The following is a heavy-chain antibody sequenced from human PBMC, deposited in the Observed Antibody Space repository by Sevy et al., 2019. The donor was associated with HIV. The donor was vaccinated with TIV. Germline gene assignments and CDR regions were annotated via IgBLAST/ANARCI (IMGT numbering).Heavy chain of an antibody. D-gene: IGHD6-6*01. V-gene: IGHV3-30*18. CDR1: GFIFSTYG. CDR2: ISFDGSKK. CDR3: AKDPSLLLVIDY. Sequence: GGSLRLSCAASGFIFSTYGMHWVRQAPGKGLEWVALISFDGSKKYYADSVKGRFTISRDNSKNTLYLEMSSLRAEDTAVYYCAKDPSLLLVIDYWGQGTLVTVSS. J-gene: IGHJ4*02.